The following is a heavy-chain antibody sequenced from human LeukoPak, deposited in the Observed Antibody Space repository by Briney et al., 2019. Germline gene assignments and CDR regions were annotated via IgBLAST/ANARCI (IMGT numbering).Heavy chain of an antibody. CDR3: SKDIGSGSYYHFDY. CDR2: ISWDGGRT. V-gene: IGHV3-43D*03. CDR1: GFTFDDYA. Sequence: GGSLTLSCAASGFTFDDYAMHWVRQPPGKGLEWVSLISWDGGRTYYPDSAKGRFTISRDNSKNSLYLQMNSLRAEDTALYYCSKDIGSGSYYHFDYWGQGTLVTVSS. J-gene: IGHJ4*02. D-gene: IGHD1-26*01.